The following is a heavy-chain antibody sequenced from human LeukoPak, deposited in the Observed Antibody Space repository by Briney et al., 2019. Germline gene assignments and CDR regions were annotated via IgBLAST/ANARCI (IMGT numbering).Heavy chain of an antibody. CDR3: AKGAGPPWFDP. CDR2: ISSTGRT. J-gene: IGHJ5*02. CDR1: GGSISSDTYF. V-gene: IGHV4-61*02. Sequence: SETLSPTCTVSGGSISSDTYFWSWIRQPAGTGLEWIGRISSTGRTDYNPSLTSRVTISVDTSKNQLSMKLSSVTAADTAVYYCAKGAGPPWFDPWGQGTLVTVSS. D-gene: IGHD6-19*01.